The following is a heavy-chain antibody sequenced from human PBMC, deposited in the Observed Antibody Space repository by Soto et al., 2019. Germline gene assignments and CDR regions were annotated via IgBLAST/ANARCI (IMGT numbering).Heavy chain of an antibody. CDR1: GFTFSSYA. Sequence: QVQLVESGGGVVQPGRSLRLSCAASGFTFSSYAMHWVRQAPGKGLEWVAVISYDGSNKYYADSVKGRFTISRDNSKNTLYLQMNSLRAEDTAVYYCASAPDPFPVTQFDYWGQGTLVTVSS. J-gene: IGHJ4*02. CDR3: ASAPDPFPVTQFDY. V-gene: IGHV3-30-3*01. D-gene: IGHD4-17*01. CDR2: ISYDGSNK.